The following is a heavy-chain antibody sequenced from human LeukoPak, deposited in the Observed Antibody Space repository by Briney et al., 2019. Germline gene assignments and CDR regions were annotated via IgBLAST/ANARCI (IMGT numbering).Heavy chain of an antibody. J-gene: IGHJ4*02. D-gene: IGHD2-2*01. Sequence: PSETLSLTCAVYGGSFSGYYWTWIRQSPGKGLEWIGEINHSGSTNYNPSLKSRVTISVDTSKNQFSLKLSSVTAADTAVYYCARVEAPAAMIYFDYWGQGTLVTVSS. V-gene: IGHV4-34*01. CDR2: INHSGST. CDR1: GGSFSGYY. CDR3: ARVEAPAAMIYFDY.